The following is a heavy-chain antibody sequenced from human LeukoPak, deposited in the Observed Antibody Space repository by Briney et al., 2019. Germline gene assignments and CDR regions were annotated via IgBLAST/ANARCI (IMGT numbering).Heavy chain of an antibody. CDR2: ISYDGSNK. CDR3: AKVAKYYYGSETYYFFEQ. CDR1: GFTFSSYG. Sequence: HSGGSLRLSCAASGFTFSSYGMHWVRQAPGKGLEWVAVISYDGSNKYYADSVKGRFTISRDNSKNTLYLQMNSLRVEDTAVYYCAKVAKYYYGSETYYFFEQWGQGTPVTASS. J-gene: IGHJ4*02. D-gene: IGHD3-10*01. V-gene: IGHV3-30*18.